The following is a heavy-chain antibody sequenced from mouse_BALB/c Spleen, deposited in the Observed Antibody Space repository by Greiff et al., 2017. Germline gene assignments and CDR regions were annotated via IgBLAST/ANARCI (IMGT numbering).Heavy chain of an antibody. CDR1: GFSLTGYG. J-gene: IGHJ4*01. D-gene: IGHD2-14*01. CDR3: AREDRYDVGHYAMDD. CDR2: IWGDGST. V-gene: IGHV2-6-7*01. Sequence: VQLQQSGPGLVAPSQSLSITCTVSGFSLTGYGVNWVRQPPGKGLEWLGMIWGDGSTDYNSALKSRLSISKDNSKSQVFLKMNSLQTDDTARYYCAREDRYDVGHYAMDDWGQGTSVTVSS.